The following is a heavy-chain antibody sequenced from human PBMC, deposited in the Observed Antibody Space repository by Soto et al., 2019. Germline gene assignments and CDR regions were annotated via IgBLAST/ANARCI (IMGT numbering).Heavy chain of an antibody. J-gene: IGHJ4*02. D-gene: IGHD3-22*01. V-gene: IGHV1-2*02. Sequence: ASVKVSCKASGYTFTGYYMHWVQQAPGQGLEWMGWINPNSGGTNYAQKFQGRVTMTRDTSISTAYMELSRLRSDDTAVYYCARDKYDSSGRDYWGQGTLVTVSS. CDR3: ARDKYDSSGRDY. CDR2: INPNSGGT. CDR1: GYTFTGYY.